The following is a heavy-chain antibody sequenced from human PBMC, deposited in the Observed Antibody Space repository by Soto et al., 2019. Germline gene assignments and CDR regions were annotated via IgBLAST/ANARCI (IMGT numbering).Heavy chain of an antibody. V-gene: IGHV3-53*01. CDR1: GFTFSSND. CDR2: IYSGGST. CDR3: ATRPLLPGAP. J-gene: IGHJ3*01. Sequence: EVQLVESGGGLIQPGGSLRLSCAASGFTFSSNDMNWVRQAPGKGLEWVSLIYSGGSTYYADSVKRRFTISRDNSKNTLYLQMSRLLAEDTAVYYCATRPLLPGAPWGQGTMVTVSS. D-gene: IGHD3-22*01.